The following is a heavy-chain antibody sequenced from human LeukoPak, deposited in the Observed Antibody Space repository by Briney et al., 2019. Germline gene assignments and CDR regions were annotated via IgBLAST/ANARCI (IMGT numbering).Heavy chain of an antibody. J-gene: IGHJ6*03. CDR1: GGSIISDTYY. Sequence: PSETLSLTCTVSGGSIISDTYYWAWIRQPPGKGLEWIGSAHYTGETYYNPSLKSRVTISVDTSKNQFSLKLSSVTAADTAVYYCARDRYDFWSGYYTDPPWYYYYMDVWGKGTTVTVSS. D-gene: IGHD3-3*01. V-gene: IGHV4-39*07. CDR3: ARDRYDFWSGYYTDPPWYYYYMDV. CDR2: AHYTGET.